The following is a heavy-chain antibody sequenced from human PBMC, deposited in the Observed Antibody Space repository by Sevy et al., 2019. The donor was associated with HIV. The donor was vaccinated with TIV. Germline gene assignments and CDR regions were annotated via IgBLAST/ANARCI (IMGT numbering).Heavy chain of an antibody. CDR2: IYYSGST. Sequence: SETLSLTCTVSGGSISSYYWSWIRQPPGKGLEWIGYIYYSGSTNYNPSLKSRVTISVDTSKNQFSLKLSSVTAADTAVYYCARERQLVLDYWGQGTLVTVAS. CDR3: ARERQLVLDY. J-gene: IGHJ4*02. D-gene: IGHD6-13*01. V-gene: IGHV4-59*01. CDR1: GGSISSYY.